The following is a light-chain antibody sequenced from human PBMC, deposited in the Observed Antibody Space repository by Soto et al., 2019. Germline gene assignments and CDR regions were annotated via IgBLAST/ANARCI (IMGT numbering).Light chain of an antibody. V-gene: IGLV1-47*01. CDR3: AAWDDSLIAFYV. Sequence: QSVLTQPPSASGTPGQRVTISCSGSSSNIGSNYVYWYQQLPGTAPKLLIYRNNQRPSGVPDRFSGSKSGTSASLAISGLRSEDEADYYCAAWDDSLIAFYVLGTGTKLTVL. J-gene: IGLJ1*01. CDR1: SSNIGSNY. CDR2: RNN.